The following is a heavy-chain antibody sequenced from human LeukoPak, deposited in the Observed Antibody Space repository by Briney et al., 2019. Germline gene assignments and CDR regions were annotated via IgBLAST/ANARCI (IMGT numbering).Heavy chain of an antibody. CDR1: DYSFSSYW. CDR3: ARHIGVRAAYFDY. V-gene: IGHV5-51*01. CDR2: IYPGDSDS. Sequence: GESLKISCKGSDYSFSSYWIGWVRQMPGKGLEWMGIIYPGDSDSRYSPSFQGQVTISADKSITTAYLQWSRLKASDTAIYYCARHIGVRAAYFDYWGQGTLVTVSS. D-gene: IGHD3-10*01. J-gene: IGHJ4*02.